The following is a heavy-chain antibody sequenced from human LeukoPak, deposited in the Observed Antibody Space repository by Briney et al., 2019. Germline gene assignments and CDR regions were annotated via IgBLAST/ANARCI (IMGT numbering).Heavy chain of an antibody. Sequence: GGSLRLSCAASGFTFRTFPMHWVRQAPGQGLQWVAVIGNDGYNKYYSDSVRGRFTISRDNAKNSLYLQMSSLRAEDTAFYYCARDNNWGFDFWGQGALVTVSS. CDR3: ARDNNWGFDF. V-gene: IGHV3-30*07. D-gene: IGHD7-27*01. CDR2: IGNDGYNK. J-gene: IGHJ4*02. CDR1: GFTFRTFP.